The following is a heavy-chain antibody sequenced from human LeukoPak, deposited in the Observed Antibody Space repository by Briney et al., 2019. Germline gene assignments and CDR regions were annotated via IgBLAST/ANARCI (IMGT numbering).Heavy chain of an antibody. J-gene: IGHJ2*01. Sequence: SETLSLTCTASGGSINSYYWSWIRQPPGKGLEWIGYIYYSGSTNYNPSLKSRVTMSVDTSKNQFSLSLSSVTAADTAVYYCARGTTVITYFDLWGRGTLVTVSS. V-gene: IGHV4-59*01. CDR3: ARGTTVITYFDL. CDR2: IYYSGST. CDR1: GGSINSYY. D-gene: IGHD4-23*01.